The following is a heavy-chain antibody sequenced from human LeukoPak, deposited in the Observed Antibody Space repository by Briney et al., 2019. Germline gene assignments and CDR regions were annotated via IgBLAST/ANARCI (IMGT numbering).Heavy chain of an antibody. D-gene: IGHD3/OR15-3a*01. CDR1: GGSISSYY. J-gene: IGHJ3*02. CDR2: IYYSGST. Sequence: SETLSLTCTVSGGSISSYYWSWIRQPPGKGLEWIGYIYYSGSTNYNPSLKSRVTISVDTSKNQFSLKLSSVTAADTAVYYCARLDEDAFDIWGQGTMVTVSS. V-gene: IGHV4-59*01. CDR3: ARLDEDAFDI.